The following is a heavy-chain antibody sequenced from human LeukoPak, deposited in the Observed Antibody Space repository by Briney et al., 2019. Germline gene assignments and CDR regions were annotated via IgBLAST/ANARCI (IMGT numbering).Heavy chain of an antibody. J-gene: IGHJ4*02. CDR1: GFTFRSYA. V-gene: IGHV3-23*01. CDR3: ARVGYSGYDYDY. Sequence: PGGSLRLSCAASGFTFRSYAMNWVRQAPGKGLEWVSVISGSGDSTYYADSVEGRCTISRDNSKDALYLQMNSLRAEDTAVYYCARVGYSGYDYDYWGQGTLVTVSS. CDR2: ISGSGDST. D-gene: IGHD5-12*01.